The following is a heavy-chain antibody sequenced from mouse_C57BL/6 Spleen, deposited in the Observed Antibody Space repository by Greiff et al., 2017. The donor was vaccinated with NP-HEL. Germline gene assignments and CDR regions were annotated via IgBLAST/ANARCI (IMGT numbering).Heavy chain of an antibody. CDR1: GYAFSSYW. CDR2: IYPGDGDT. Sequence: QFQLQQSGAELVKPGASVKISCKASGYAFSSYWMNWVKQRPGKGLEWIGQIYPGDGDTNYNGKFKGKATLTADKSSSTAYMQLSSLTSEDSAVYFFARCDYDGYWYFDVWGTGTTVTVSS. J-gene: IGHJ1*03. CDR3: ARCDYDGYWYFDV. V-gene: IGHV1-80*01. D-gene: IGHD2-4*01.